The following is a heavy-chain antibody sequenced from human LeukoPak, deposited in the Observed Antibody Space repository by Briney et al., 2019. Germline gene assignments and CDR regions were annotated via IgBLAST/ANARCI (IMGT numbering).Heavy chain of an antibody. CDR2: IYSSGST. J-gene: IGHJ6*02. Sequence: SETLSLTCIASGGSISSSSHYWGWIRQPPGKGLEWIGSIYSSGSTFYNPSLRSRVTISVDTSKNQFSLKLDSVTAADTAVYSCATAVADPYGMDVWGQGTTVTVSS. CDR3: ATAVADPYGMDV. CDR1: GGSISSSSHY. V-gene: IGHV4-39*01. D-gene: IGHD6-19*01.